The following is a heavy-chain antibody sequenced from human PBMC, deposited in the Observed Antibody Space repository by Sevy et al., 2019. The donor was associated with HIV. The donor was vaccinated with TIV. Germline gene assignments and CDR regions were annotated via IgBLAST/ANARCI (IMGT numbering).Heavy chain of an antibody. V-gene: IGHV1-2*02. D-gene: IGHD3-3*01. J-gene: IGHJ1*01. CDR3: ARGVTIFGVDYYFQH. CDR2: INPNSGDT. CDR1: GNTFTVYF. Sequence: ASVKVSCTASGNTFTVYFVYWVRQAPGQGLEWMGWINPNSGDTNYAQNFQGRVTMTSDASISTAYMELSSLTSDDTAVYYCARGVTIFGVDYYFQHWGQGALVTVSS.